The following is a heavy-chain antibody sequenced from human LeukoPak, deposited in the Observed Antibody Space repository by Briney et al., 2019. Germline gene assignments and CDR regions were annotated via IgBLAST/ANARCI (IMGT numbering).Heavy chain of an antibody. V-gene: IGHV1-18*01. CDR3: ARLSIGSGRWFDP. CDR1: GYSFTNYG. D-gene: IGHD3-10*01. Sequence: ASVKVSCKASGYSFTNYGISWVRQSPGQGLEWMGWISAYNGNTNYAQKLQGRVTMTTDTSTSTAYMELRSLRSDDTAVYYRARLSIGSGRWFDPWGQGTLVTVSS. CDR2: ISAYNGNT. J-gene: IGHJ5*02.